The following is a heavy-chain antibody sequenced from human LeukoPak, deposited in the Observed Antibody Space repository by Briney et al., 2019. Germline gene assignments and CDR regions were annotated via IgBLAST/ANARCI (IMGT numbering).Heavy chain of an antibody. V-gene: IGHV4-4*07. D-gene: IGHD5-12*01. CDR1: GGSVSNYY. Sequence: SETLSLTCTVSGGSVSNYYWSWVRQPAGKGLEWIGRIYGSGTTRYNPSLQSRVTMSVDVSKNQFSLKLTSMTAADTAVYYCARDGRGYSGYDFRYFDYWGQGTLVTVSS. J-gene: IGHJ4*02. CDR3: ARDGRGYSGYDFRYFDY. CDR2: IYGSGTT.